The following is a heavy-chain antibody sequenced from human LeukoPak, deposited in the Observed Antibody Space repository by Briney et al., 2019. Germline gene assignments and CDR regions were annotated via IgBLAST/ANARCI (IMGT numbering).Heavy chain of an antibody. J-gene: IGHJ5*02. CDR2: IYYGGST. Sequence: SETLSLTCTVSGDSISSYYWSWIRQPPGKGLDWIEYIYYGGSTNYNPSLKSRVTISVDTSKNQFSLRLSSVTAADTAVYYCAKTARTFASWGPGTLVTVSS. CDR3: AKTARTFAS. CDR1: GDSISSYY. V-gene: IGHV4-59*08. D-gene: IGHD1-7*01.